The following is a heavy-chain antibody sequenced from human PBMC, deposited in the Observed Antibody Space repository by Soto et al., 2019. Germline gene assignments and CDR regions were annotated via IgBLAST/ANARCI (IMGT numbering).Heavy chain of an antibody. J-gene: IGHJ5*02. CDR3: ARILRRLGYCSSTSCRNWFDP. CDR2: IYYSGST. Sequence: PSETLSLTCTVSGGSISSYYWRWIRQPPGKGLEWIGYIYYSGSTNYNPSLKSRVTISVDTSKNQFSLKLSSVTAADTAVYYCARILRRLGYCSSTSCRNWFDPWAQGTLVTVPS. V-gene: IGHV4-59*01. D-gene: IGHD2-2*01. CDR1: GGSISSYY.